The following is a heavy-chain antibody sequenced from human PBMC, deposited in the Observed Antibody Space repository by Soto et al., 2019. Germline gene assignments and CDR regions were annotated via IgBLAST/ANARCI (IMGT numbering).Heavy chain of an antibody. D-gene: IGHD1-26*01. CDR1: GFTFSSYG. V-gene: IGHV3-33*01. CDR2: IWYDGSNK. Sequence: QVQLVESGGGVVQPGRSLRLSCAASGFTFSSYGVHWVRQAPGKGLEGVAVIWYDGSNKYYADSVKGRFTISRDNSKNTLYLQMHSLRAEDTAVYYCARDRVSATIYYYYYGMDVWGQGTTFTVSS. CDR3: ARDRVSATIYYYYYGMDV. J-gene: IGHJ6*02.